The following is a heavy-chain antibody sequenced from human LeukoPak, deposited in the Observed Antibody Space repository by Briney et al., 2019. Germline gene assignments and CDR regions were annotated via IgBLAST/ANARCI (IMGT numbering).Heavy chain of an antibody. Sequence: GGSLRLSCAASGFTFRSYWMSWVRQATGKGLEWVAHTKQDGSEKYYVDSVKGRFTISRDNARNSLYLQMNSLRVENTAVYYCTGGAYYYNSGDAFDVWGQGTMVTVSS. D-gene: IGHD3-10*01. V-gene: IGHV3-7*01. J-gene: IGHJ3*01. CDR2: TKQDGSEK. CDR1: GFTFRSYW. CDR3: TGGAYYYNSGDAFDV.